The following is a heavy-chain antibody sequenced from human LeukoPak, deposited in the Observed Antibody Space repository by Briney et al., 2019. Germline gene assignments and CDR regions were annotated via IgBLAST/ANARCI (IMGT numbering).Heavy chain of an antibody. D-gene: IGHD5-18*01. CDR3: ARDRGLYSYGTFDI. J-gene: IGHJ3*02. CDR1: GGTFSSYA. Sequence: ASVKVSCKASGGTFSSYAISWVRQAPGQGLEWMGGIIPIFGTANYAQKFQGRVTITADKSTSTAYMEPSSLRSEDTAVYYCARDRGLYSYGTFDIWGQGTMVTVSS. CDR2: IIPIFGTA. V-gene: IGHV1-69*06.